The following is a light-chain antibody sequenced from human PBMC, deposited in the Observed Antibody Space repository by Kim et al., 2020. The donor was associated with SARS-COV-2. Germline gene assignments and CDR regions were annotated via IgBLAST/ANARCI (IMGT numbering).Light chain of an antibody. CDR1: GTDAGSYNY. Sequence: QSALTQPRSVSGSPGQSVTISCTGTGTDAGSYNYVSWYQQHPGKAPKLMIYDVSNRPSGVSNRFSGSKSGNTASLTISGLQAEDEADYYCSSYTSSSTLWVFGGGTQLTVL. J-gene: IGLJ3*02. V-gene: IGLV2-14*03. CDR2: DVS. CDR3: SSYTSSSTLWV.